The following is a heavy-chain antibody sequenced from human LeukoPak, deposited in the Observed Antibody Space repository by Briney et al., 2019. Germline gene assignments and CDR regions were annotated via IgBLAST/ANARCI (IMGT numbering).Heavy chain of an antibody. J-gene: IGHJ4*02. Sequence: GGSLRLSCAASGFTFSSYAMSWVRQAPGKGLEWVSAIGGSGANTYYADSVKGRFTISRDNSKNTLYLQMNSLRAEDTAVYYCARVRVATLDFWGQGILVTVSS. D-gene: IGHD5-12*01. V-gene: IGHV3-23*01. CDR3: ARVRVATLDF. CDR2: IGGSGANT. CDR1: GFTFSSYA.